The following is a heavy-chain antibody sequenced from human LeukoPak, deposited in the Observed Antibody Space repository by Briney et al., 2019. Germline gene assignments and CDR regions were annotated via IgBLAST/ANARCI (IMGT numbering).Heavy chain of an antibody. J-gene: IGHJ4*02. V-gene: IGHV3-48*03. CDR3: ARGGAYEQWLVRGDYRFDY. D-gene: IGHD6-19*01. Sequence: GGSLRLSCAASGFTFSSYEMNWVRQAPGKGLEWVSYISSSGSTIYYADSVEGRFTISRDNAKNSLYLQMNSLRAEDTAVYYCARGGAYEQWLVRGDYRFDYWGQGTLVTVSS. CDR1: GFTFSSYE. CDR2: ISSSGSTI.